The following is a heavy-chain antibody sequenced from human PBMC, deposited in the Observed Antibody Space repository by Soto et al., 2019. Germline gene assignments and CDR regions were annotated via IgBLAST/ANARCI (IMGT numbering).Heavy chain of an antibody. CDR3: AREGQGNGDYGAYAFDV. D-gene: IGHD4-17*01. CDR2: VWYDGSNA. V-gene: IGHV3-33*01. CDR1: GFIFNNYA. J-gene: IGHJ3*01. Sequence: QVQLVESGGGVVQPGKSLRLSCAASGFIFNNYALSWVRQAPGKGLEWVAVVWYDGSNAFHADSVKGRFTISRDDSKNTLYLQMNSLRVEDTAVYYCAREGQGNGDYGAYAFDVWGQGTMVTVSS.